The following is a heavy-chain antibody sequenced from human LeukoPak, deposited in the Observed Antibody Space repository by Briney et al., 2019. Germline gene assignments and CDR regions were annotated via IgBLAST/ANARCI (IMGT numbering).Heavy chain of an antibody. CDR2: IYHSGST. V-gene: IGHV4-30-2*01. CDR3: ARGGGDDYGDFLDY. J-gene: IGHJ4*02. Sequence: SETLSLTCAVSGGSISSGGYSWSWILQPPGKGLEWIGYIYHSGSTYYNPSLKSRVTISVDRSKNQFSLKLSSVTAADTAVYYCARGGGDDYGDFLDYWGQGTLVTVSS. D-gene: IGHD4-17*01. CDR1: GGSISSGGYS.